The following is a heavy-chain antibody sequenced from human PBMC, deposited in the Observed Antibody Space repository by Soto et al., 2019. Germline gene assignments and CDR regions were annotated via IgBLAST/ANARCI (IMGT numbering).Heavy chain of an antibody. CDR2: ISGYNGKT. Sequence: ASVKVSCKASGYMFTNYGINWVRQAPGQGLEWMGWISGYNGKTKNAQKFQGRVSLTTDKSTTTAYMELRSLRSDDTAIYYCVRDYYYDNSGPLDYWGQGTLVTVSS. D-gene: IGHD3-22*01. V-gene: IGHV1-18*01. J-gene: IGHJ4*02. CDR3: VRDYYYDNSGPLDY. CDR1: GYMFTNYG.